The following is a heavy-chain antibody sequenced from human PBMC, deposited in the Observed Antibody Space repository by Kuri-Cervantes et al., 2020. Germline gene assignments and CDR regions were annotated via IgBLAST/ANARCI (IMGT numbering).Heavy chain of an antibody. J-gene: IGHJ4*02. D-gene: IGHD5-24*01. CDR3: ARLGRAFDY. CDR1: GGSISSSSYY. V-gene: IGHV4-39*07. CDR2: IYYSGST. Sequence: ESLKISCTVSGGSISSSSYYWGWIRRPPGKGLEWIGSIYYSGSTYYNPSLKSRVTISVDTSKNQFSLKLTSVTAADTAVYYCARLGRAFDYWGQGTLVTVSS.